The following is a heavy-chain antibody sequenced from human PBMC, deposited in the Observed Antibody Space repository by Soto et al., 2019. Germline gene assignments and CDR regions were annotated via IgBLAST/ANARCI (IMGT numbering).Heavy chain of an antibody. CDR1: GFTFSNYG. J-gene: IGHJ6*02. CDR3: ARDEREIVAADYYYYCMDV. Sequence: QVQLVESGGGVVQPGRSLRLSCVASGFTFSNYGMHWVRQAPGKGLEWVALVSYNGRKEYYADSVKGRFSISRDNSKNTLYVQMNTLRDEDTAVYYCARDEREIVAADYYYYCMDVWGQGTTVTVSS. CDR2: VSYNGRKE. D-gene: IGHD5-12*01. V-gene: IGHV3-30*03.